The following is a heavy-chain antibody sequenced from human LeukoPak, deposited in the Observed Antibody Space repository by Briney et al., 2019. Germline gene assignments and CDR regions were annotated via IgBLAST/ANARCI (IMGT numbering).Heavy chain of an antibody. D-gene: IGHD3-22*01. Sequence: PSETLSLTCAVSGGSISSSNWWSWVRQPPGKGLEWIGEIYHSGSTNYNPSLKSRVTISVDKSKNQFSLKLSSVTAADTAVYYCARRGGYYDSSGYYPFDYWGQGTLVTVSS. CDR1: GGSISSSNW. V-gene: IGHV4-4*02. CDR2: IYHSGST. J-gene: IGHJ4*02. CDR3: ARRGGYYDSSGYYPFDY.